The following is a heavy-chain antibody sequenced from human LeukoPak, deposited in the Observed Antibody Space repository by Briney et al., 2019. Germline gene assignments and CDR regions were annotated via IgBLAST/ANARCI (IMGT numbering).Heavy chain of an antibody. CDR2: IYWNDDE. Sequence: SGPTLVNPTQTLTLTCTFSGFSLSTSGVGVGCIRQPPGKALEWLALIYWNDDERYSPSLKSRLTITKDTSKNQVVITMTNMDPVDTATYYCVHIPPGDCSSTSCLGYFDYWGQGTLVTVSS. J-gene: IGHJ4*02. V-gene: IGHV2-5*01. CDR3: VHIPPGDCSSTSCLGYFDY. D-gene: IGHD2-2*01. CDR1: GFSLSTSGVG.